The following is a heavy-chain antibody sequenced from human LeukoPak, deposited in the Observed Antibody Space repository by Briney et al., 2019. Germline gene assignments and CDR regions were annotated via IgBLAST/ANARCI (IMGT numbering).Heavy chain of an antibody. CDR3: ARDSYDSSGYCRSHFDY. J-gene: IGHJ4*02. D-gene: IGHD3-22*01. V-gene: IGHV1-69*05. CDR2: IIPIFGTA. CDR1: GGTFSSYA. Sequence: SVKVSCKASGGTFSSYAISWVRQAPGQGLEWMGRIIPIFGTANYAQKFQGRVTITTDESTSTAYMELSSLRSEDTAVYYCARDSYDSSGYCRSHFDYWGQGILVTVSS.